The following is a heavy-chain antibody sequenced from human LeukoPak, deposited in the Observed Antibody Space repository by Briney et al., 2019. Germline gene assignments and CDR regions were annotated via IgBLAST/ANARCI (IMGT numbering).Heavy chain of an antibody. CDR2: IQTSGST. CDR1: GGSISSYY. V-gene: IGHV4-4*07. CDR3: ATNYTAVSAFDS. J-gene: IGHJ4*02. Sequence: PSETLSLTCTVSGGSISSYYWSWIRQPPGKGLEWIGHIQTSGSTKYNPSLKSRVTMSIDTSKNQFSLNLYSVTAADTAVYYCATNYTAVSAFDSWGQGTLVTVSS. D-gene: IGHD6-19*01.